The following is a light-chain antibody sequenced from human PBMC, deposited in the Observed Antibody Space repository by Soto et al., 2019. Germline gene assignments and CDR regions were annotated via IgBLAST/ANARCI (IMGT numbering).Light chain of an antibody. CDR2: WAS. CDR1: QSVLYSSNNKNY. V-gene: IGKV4-1*01. J-gene: IGKJ4*01. CDR3: QQYYSTPLT. Sequence: DIVMTQSPDPLAVSLGERATINCKSSQSVLYSSNNKNYLAWYQQKPGQPPKLLIYWASTRESGVPDRFSGSGSGTDFTLTISSLQAEDVAVYYCQQYYSTPLTFGGGTKV.